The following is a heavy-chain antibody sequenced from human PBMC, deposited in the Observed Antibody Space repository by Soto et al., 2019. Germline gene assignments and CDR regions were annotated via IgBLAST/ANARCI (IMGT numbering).Heavy chain of an antibody. CDR1: GYTFTSYA. CDR2: ISAYNGNT. Sequence: QVQLVQSGAEVKKPGASVKVSCKTSGYTFTSYAISWVRQAPGQGLEWMGWISAYNGNTKYAQKLQGRVTMTTDTTTRTAYLALRSLRSDDTAVYYSARDHGGGITFEWGQGTQVTVSS. D-gene: IGHD3-16*01. J-gene: IGHJ4*02. CDR3: ARDHGGGITFE. V-gene: IGHV1-18*01.